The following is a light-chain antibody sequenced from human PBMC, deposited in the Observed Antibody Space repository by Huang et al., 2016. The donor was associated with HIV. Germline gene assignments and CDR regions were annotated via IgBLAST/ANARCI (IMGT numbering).Light chain of an antibody. CDR3: HQYNNWLLS. Sequence: EIVMTQSPATLSVSPGQRVTLSCRANRSVSTNLALYQQRHAQAPRLLIYGSSTRAPGIPARFSGSGSGTDFALTISSLQSEDFALYYCHQYNNWLLSFGGGTRV. J-gene: IGKJ4*01. V-gene: IGKV3-15*01. CDR2: GSS. CDR1: RSVSTN.